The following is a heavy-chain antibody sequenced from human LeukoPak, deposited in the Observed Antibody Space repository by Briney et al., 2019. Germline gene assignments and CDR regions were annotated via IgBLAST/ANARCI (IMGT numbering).Heavy chain of an antibody. CDR1: GFIFSSYG. Sequence: GGSLRLSCAASGFIFSSYGMHWVRQAPGKGLEWVAFIRYDGSKKYYADSVKGRFTISRDNSKNTLYLQMNSLRAEDTALYYCAKGSGNGYGSGPFDYWGQGTLVTVSS. J-gene: IGHJ4*02. D-gene: IGHD3-10*01. CDR2: IRYDGSKK. CDR3: AKGSGNGYGSGPFDY. V-gene: IGHV3-30*02.